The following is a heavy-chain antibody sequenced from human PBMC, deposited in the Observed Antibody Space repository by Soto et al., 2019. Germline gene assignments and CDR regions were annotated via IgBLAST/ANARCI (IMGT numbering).Heavy chain of an antibody. CDR3: VREQWSHLSSFDHYNGMDV. CDR2: IMPTSGAA. D-gene: IGHD2-8*01. V-gene: IGHV1-69*01. Sequence: QVHLVQSGAELMKPGSSVKVSCKASAGTFTNSIISWVRQARGQGLEWVGGIMPTSGAAVYAQNFQGRITITAAESTNTVYMQLSSLRSEDTAAYYCVREQWSHLSSFDHYNGMDVWGQGTPVTVSS. CDR1: AGTFTNSI. J-gene: IGHJ6*02.